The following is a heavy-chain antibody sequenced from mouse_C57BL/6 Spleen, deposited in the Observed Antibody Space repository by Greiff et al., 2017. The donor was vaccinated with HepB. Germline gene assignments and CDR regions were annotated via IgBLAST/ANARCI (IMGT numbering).Heavy chain of an antibody. CDR1: GYSITSGYY. D-gene: IGHD1-3*01. Sequence: VQLQESGPGLVKPSQSLSLTCSVTGYSITSGYYWNWIRQFPGNKLEWMGYISYDGSNNYNPSLKNRISITRDTSKNQFFLKLNSVTTEDTATYYCARDPGALYFDYWGQGTTLTVSS. V-gene: IGHV3-6*01. CDR2: ISYDGSN. J-gene: IGHJ2*01. CDR3: ARDPGALYFDY.